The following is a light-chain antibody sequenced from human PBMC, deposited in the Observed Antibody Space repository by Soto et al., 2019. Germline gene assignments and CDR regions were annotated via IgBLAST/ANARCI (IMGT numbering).Light chain of an antibody. CDR3: QQINSYPLFT. CDR1: QGISSY. V-gene: IGKV1-9*01. Sequence: DIQLTQSPSFLSASVGDRVTITCRASQGISSYLAWYQQKPGKAPKLLIYAASTLQSGVPSRFSGSGSGTEFTLTISSLQPEDFANYYCQQINSYPLFTFGPGTKVDIK. J-gene: IGKJ3*01. CDR2: AAS.